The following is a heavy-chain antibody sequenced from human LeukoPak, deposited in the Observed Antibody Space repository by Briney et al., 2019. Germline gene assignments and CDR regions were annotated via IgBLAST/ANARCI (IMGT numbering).Heavy chain of an antibody. D-gene: IGHD3-3*01. Sequence: PSETLSLTCTVSGGSISSGGYCWSWIRQHPGKGLEWIGYIYYSGSTYYNPSLKSRVTISVDTSKNQFSLKLSSVTAADTAVYYCARGEPAYYDFWSGYSLVDYYYYGMDVWGQGTTVTVSS. J-gene: IGHJ6*02. CDR3: ARGEPAYYDFWSGYSLVDYYYYGMDV. CDR2: IYYSGST. V-gene: IGHV4-31*03. CDR1: GGSISSGGYC.